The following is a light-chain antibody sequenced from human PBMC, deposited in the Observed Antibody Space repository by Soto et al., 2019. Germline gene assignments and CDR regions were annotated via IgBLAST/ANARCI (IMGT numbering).Light chain of an antibody. Sequence: EIVLSQSPATLSLSPGERATLSCRASQSISRFVAWYQQKPGHSPRLLIFDASNRATGIPDRFSGSGSGTDFTLTISRLEPEDFAVYYCQQYGSSGTFGQGTKVDNK. V-gene: IGKV3-20*01. CDR1: QSISRF. CDR2: DAS. J-gene: IGKJ1*01. CDR3: QQYGSSGT.